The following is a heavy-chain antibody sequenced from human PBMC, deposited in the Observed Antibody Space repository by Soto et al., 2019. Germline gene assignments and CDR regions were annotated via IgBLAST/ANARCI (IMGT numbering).Heavy chain of an antibody. V-gene: IGHV3-21*01. CDR3: ARDSRPSGGSYFDY. CDR1: GFTFSSYS. J-gene: IGHJ4*02. CDR2: ITSSSSYI. D-gene: IGHD2-15*01. Sequence: GGSLRLSCAASGFTFSSYSMNWVRQAPGKGLEWVSSITSSSSYIYYADSVKGRFTISRDNAKNSLYLQMNSLRADDTAVYYSARDSRPSGGSYFDYWGQGTLVTVSS.